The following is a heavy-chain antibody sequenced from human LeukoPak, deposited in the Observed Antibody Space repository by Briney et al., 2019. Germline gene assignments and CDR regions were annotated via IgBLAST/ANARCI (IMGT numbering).Heavy chain of an antibody. CDR3: ARDSDSGYGPFAS. V-gene: IGHV3-53*01. D-gene: IGHD5-12*01. J-gene: IGHJ4*02. Sequence: GGSLRLSCAASGFTVSNNYMSWVRQAPGKGLEWVSVIHSGGTTNYADSVQGRFTISRDNSKTTVYLHMNSLRAEDTAVYYCARDSDSGYGPFASWGQGTLVTISS. CDR1: GFTVSNNY. CDR2: IHSGGTT.